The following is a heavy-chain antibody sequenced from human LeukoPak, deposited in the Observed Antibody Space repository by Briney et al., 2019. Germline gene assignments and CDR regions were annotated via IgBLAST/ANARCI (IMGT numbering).Heavy chain of an antibody. D-gene: IGHD3-22*01. CDR1: GFTFSSYA. V-gene: IGHV3-23*01. CDR3: ATEDSSDYYSFDY. Sequence: GGSLRFSCAGSGFTFSSYAMSWVRQAPGKGLEWVSAISESGGYTKYADPVKGRFTISRDNSKNTLYLQMNSLKAEDTAAYYCATEDSSDYYSFDYWGQGTLVTVSS. CDR2: ISESGGYT. J-gene: IGHJ4*02.